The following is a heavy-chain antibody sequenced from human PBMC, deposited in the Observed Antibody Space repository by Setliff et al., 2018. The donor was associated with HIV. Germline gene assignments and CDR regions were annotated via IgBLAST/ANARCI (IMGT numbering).Heavy chain of an antibody. V-gene: IGHV1-69*13. Sequence: SVKVSCKASDYTFTNYAISWVRQAPGQGLEWMGGIIPIFGTTNYAQKFQGRVTVTADESTSTAYMELSSLRSEDTAVYYCARDLSHAVVVSASAFHIWGQGTMVTVSS. CDR2: IIPIFGTT. J-gene: IGHJ3*02. CDR3: ARDLSHAVVVSASAFHI. D-gene: IGHD2-15*01. CDR1: DYTFTNYA.